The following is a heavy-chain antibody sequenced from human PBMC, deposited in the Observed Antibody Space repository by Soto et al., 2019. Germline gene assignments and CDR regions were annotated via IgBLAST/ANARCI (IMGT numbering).Heavy chain of an antibody. CDR2: IYSGGST. J-gene: IGHJ6*02. V-gene: IGHV3-53*02. D-gene: IGHD3-16*01. CDR3: ARVTTGEYYYGMDV. Sequence: EVQLVETGGGLIQPGGSLRLSCAASGFTVSSNYMSWVRQAPGKGLEWVSVIYSGGSTYYADSVKGRFTISRDNSKNTLYLQMNSLRAEDTAVYYCARVTTGEYYYGMDVWAQGTTVTVSS. CDR1: GFTVSSNY.